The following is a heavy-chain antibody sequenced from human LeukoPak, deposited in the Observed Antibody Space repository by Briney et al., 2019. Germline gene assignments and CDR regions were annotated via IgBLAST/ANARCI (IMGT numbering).Heavy chain of an antibody. CDR2: ILTSGGRT. Sequence: GGSLRLSCAASGFTFNNYAMSWVRQAPGKGLEWVAVILTSGGRTYYADSVKGRFTISRDNSKNTMYVQMNSLRAEDTAVYYCAREAFYSSGWFSLFGFWGQGTLVTVSS. D-gene: IGHD6-19*01. V-gene: IGHV3-23*01. CDR1: GFTFNNYA. J-gene: IGHJ4*02. CDR3: AREAFYSSGWFSLFGF.